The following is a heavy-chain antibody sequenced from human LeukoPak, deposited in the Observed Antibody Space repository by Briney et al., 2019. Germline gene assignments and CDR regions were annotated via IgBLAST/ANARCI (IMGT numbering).Heavy chain of an antibody. J-gene: IGHJ5*02. CDR3: ARVPFVVVGTTGNWFDP. D-gene: IGHD1-26*01. CDR1: GYSFTNYA. V-gene: IGHV7-4-1*02. CDR2: INTNTGNP. Sequence: ASVKVSCKASGYSFTNYAMNWVRQAPGQGLEWMGWINTNTGNPTYAQGFTGRFVFSLDTLVSTAYLQSSRLKLEDTAVYYCARVPFVVVGTTGNWFDPWGQGTLVTVSS.